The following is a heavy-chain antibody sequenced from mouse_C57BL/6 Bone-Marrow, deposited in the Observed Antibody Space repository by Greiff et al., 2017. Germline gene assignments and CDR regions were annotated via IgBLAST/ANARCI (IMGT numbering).Heavy chain of an antibody. J-gene: IGHJ2*01. V-gene: IGHV1-19*01. CDR2: INPYNGGT. CDR3: ARIYDGLDY. D-gene: IGHD2-3*01. Sequence: EVQLQQSGPVLVKPGASVKMSCKASGYTFTDYYMNWVKQSPGKSLEWIGVINPYNGGTSYNQKFKGKATLTVDKSSSTAYMVLNSLTSEDSAVYYCARIYDGLDYWGQGTTLTVSS. CDR1: GYTFTDYY.